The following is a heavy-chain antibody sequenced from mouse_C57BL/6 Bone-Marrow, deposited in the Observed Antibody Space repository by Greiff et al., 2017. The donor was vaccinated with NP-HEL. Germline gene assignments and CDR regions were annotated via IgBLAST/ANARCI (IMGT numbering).Heavy chain of an antibody. CDR2: IHPNSGST. J-gene: IGHJ4*01. Sequence: QVQLQQPGAELVKPGASVKLSCKASGYTFTSYWMHWVKQRPGQGLEWIGMIHPNSGSTNYNEKFKSKATLTVDKSSSTAYMQLSSLTSEDSAVYYCARSFYYYVSSSLYYAMDYWGQGTSVTVSS. D-gene: IGHD1-1*01. V-gene: IGHV1-64*01. CDR1: GYTFTSYW. CDR3: ARSFYYYVSSSLYYAMDY.